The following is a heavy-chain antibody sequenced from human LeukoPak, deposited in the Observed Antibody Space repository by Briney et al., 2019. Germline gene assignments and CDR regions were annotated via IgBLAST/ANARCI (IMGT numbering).Heavy chain of an antibody. J-gene: IGHJ4*02. V-gene: IGHV3-49*03. CDR3: TRVRRPYCSSTSCYVLSGY. D-gene: IGHD2-2*01. CDR2: IRSKAYGGTT. Sequence: GGSLRLSCTASGFTFGDYAMSWLRQAPGKGLEWVGVIRSKAYGGTTEYAASVKGRFTISRDDSKCIAYLQMNSLKTEDTAVYYCTRVRRPYCSSTSCYVLSGYWGQGTLVTVSS. CDR1: GFTFGDYA.